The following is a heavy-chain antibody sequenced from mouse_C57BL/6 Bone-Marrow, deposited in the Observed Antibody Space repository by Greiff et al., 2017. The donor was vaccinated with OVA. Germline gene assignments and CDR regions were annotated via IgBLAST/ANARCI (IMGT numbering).Heavy chain of an antibody. Sequence: VQLQQSGGGLVKPGGSLKLSCAASGFTFSDYGMHWVRQAPEKGLEWVAYISSGSSTMYYADTVKGRFTISRDNAKNTLFLQMTSLRSEDTAMYYCATPYFPPWFAYWGQGTLVTVSA. V-gene: IGHV5-17*01. CDR1: GFTFSDYG. J-gene: IGHJ3*01. CDR3: ATPYFPPWFAY. CDR2: ISSGSSTM. D-gene: IGHD6-5*01.